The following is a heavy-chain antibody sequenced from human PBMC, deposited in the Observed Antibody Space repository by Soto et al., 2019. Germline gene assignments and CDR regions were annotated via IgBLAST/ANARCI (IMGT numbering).Heavy chain of an antibody. J-gene: IGHJ4*02. CDR3: ARPGLDRGSIEY. V-gene: IGHV4-59*08. Sequence: SETLSLTCTVSGDSISSYYWTWIRQPPGKGLEWIAFIYYGGSINYNPSLKSRVAISVDTSKNQFSLNLNSVTAADTAVYYCARPGLDRGSIEYWGQGTRVTVS. D-gene: IGHD3-10*01. CDR2: IYYGGSI. CDR1: GDSISSYY.